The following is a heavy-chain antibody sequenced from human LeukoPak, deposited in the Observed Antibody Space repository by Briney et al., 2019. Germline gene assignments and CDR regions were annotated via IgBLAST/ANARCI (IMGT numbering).Heavy chain of an antibody. CDR3: ARGQIVGADEEAFDI. D-gene: IGHD1-26*01. CDR2: MNPNSGNT. CDR1: GYTFTSYG. Sequence: ASVKVSRKASGYTFTSYGINWVRQATGQGLEWMGWMNPNSGNTGYAQKFQGRVTMTRNTSISTAYMELSSLRSEDTAVYYCARGQIVGADEEAFDIWGQGTMVTVSS. V-gene: IGHV1-8*02. J-gene: IGHJ3*02.